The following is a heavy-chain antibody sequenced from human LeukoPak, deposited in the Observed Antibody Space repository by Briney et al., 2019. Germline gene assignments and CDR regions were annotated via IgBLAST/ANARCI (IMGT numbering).Heavy chain of an antibody. V-gene: IGHV1-46*01. D-gene: IGHD5-24*01. CDR2: INPSGGST. CDR3: AREGQGDVYNTFDY. CDR1: GYTFTSYD. Sequence: ASVKVSCKASGYTFTSYDINWVRQAPGQGLEWMGIINPSGGSTNYAQRFQGRVTMTRDTSTSTVYMELSSLRSEDTAVYYCAREGQGDVYNTFDYWGQGTLVTVSS. J-gene: IGHJ4*02.